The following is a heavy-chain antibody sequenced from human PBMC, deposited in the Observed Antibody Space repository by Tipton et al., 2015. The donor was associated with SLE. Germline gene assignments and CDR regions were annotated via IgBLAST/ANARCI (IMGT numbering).Heavy chain of an antibody. D-gene: IGHD6-13*01. Sequence: TLSLTCTVSGGSISSGSYYWSWIQQLAGKGLEWIGYIYTSGSTNYNPSLKSRVTISVDTSKNQFSLKLSSVTAADTAVYYCARGNSSSWGRWFDPWGQGTLVTVSS. CDR1: GGSISSGSYY. V-gene: IGHV4-61*09. CDR3: ARGNSSSWGRWFDP. CDR2: IYTSGST. J-gene: IGHJ5*02.